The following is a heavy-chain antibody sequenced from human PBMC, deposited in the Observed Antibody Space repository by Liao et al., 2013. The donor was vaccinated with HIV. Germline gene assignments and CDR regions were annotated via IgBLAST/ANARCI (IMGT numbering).Heavy chain of an antibody. CDR2: INHSGST. CDR1: GGSFSGYY. CDR3: ARYYYDSSGYFDAFDI. Sequence: QVQLQQWGAGLLKPSETLSLTCAVYGGSFSGYYWSWIRQPPGKGLEWIGEINHSGSTNYNPSLKSRVTISVDTSKNQFSLKLSSVTAADTAVYYCARYYYDSSGYFDAFDIWGQGTMVTVSS. J-gene: IGHJ3*02. V-gene: IGHV4-34*01. D-gene: IGHD3-22*01.